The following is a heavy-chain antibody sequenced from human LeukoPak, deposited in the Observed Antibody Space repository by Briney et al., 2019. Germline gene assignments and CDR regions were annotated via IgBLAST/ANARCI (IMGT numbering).Heavy chain of an antibody. J-gene: IGHJ4*02. D-gene: IGHD3-22*01. V-gene: IGHV4-39*01. Sequence: SETLSLTCTVSGGSISSSSYYWGWIRHPPGKGLEWIGSIYYSGSTYYNPSLKSRVTISVDTSKNQFSLKLSSVTAADTAVYYCARLREPYYYDSSGERYYFDYWGQGTLVTVSS. CDR1: GGSISSSSYY. CDR2: IYYSGST. CDR3: ARLREPYYYDSSGERYYFDY.